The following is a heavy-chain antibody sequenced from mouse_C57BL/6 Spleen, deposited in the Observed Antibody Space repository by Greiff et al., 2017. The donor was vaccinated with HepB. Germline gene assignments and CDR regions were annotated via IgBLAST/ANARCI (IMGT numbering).Heavy chain of an antibody. CDR2: IYPGSGST. Sequence: QVQLQQSGAELVKPGASVKMSCKASGYTFTSYWITWVKQRPGQGLEWIGDIYPGSGSTNYNEKFKSKATLTVDTSSSTAYMQLSSLTSEDSAVYYCARSESYYGNYEYFDVWGTGTTVTVSS. CDR3: ARSESYYGNYEYFDV. CDR1: GYTFTSYW. J-gene: IGHJ1*03. D-gene: IGHD2-1*01. V-gene: IGHV1-55*01.